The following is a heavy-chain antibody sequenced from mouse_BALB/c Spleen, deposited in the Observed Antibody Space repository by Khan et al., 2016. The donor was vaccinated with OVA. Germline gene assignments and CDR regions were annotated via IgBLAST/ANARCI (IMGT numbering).Heavy chain of an antibody. D-gene: IGHD1-1*01. V-gene: IGHV5-12-1*01. Sequence: EVELVESGGGLVKPGGSLKLSCAASGFAFSSYDMSWVRQTPEKRLEWVAFISIGGGTTYYPDTVKGRFPISRDNAKNTLYLQMNSLQSEDTAMYYCTRPHYYGSNYYFDYWGQGTTLTVSS. CDR3: TRPHYYGSNYYFDY. J-gene: IGHJ2*01. CDR1: GFAFSSYD. CDR2: ISIGGGTT.